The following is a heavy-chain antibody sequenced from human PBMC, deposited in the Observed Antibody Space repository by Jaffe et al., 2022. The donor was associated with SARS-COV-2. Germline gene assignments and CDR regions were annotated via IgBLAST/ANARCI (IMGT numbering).Heavy chain of an antibody. V-gene: IGHV4-39*01. D-gene: IGHD6-13*01. J-gene: IGHJ6*03. CDR3: ARQVAAAGDYYYYYMDV. CDR1: GGSISSSSYY. Sequence: QLQLQESGPGLVKPSETLSLTCTVSGGSISSSSYYWGWIRQPPGKGLEWIGSIYYSGSTYYNPSLKSRVTISVDTSKNQFSLKLSSVTAADTAVYYCARQVAAAGDYYYYYMDVWGKGTTVTVSS. CDR2: IYYSGST.